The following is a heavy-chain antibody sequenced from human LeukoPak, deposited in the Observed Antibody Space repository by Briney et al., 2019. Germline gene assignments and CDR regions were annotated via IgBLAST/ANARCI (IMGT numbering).Heavy chain of an antibody. Sequence: PSEALSLTCTVSGGSISSYYWSWIRQPAGKGLEWIGRIYTSGSTNYNPSLKSRVTMSVDTSKNQFSLKLSSVTAADTAVYYCARDAWFGAGRTFAYWGQGTLVTVSS. CDR2: IYTSGST. CDR1: GGSISSYY. D-gene: IGHD3-10*01. J-gene: IGHJ4*02. CDR3: ARDAWFGAGRTFAY. V-gene: IGHV4-4*07.